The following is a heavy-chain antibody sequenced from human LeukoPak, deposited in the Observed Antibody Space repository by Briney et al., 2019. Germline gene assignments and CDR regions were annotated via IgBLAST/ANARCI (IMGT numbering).Heavy chain of an antibody. D-gene: IGHD1-1*01. V-gene: IGHV3-74*01. CDR1: GFAFTNSW. CDR3: VRGDNAFDY. CDR2: INSDGDIT. Sequence: PGGSLRLSCSASGFAFTNSWMHWVSQAPGKGLVWVSRINSDGDITNYANSVKGRFTTSRDNAKNTLYLQMDSLRTEDTAVFYCVRGDNAFDYGGQGTLVTV. J-gene: IGHJ4*02.